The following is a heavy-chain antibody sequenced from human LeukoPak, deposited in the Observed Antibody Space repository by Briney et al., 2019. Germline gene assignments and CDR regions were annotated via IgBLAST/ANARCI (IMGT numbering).Heavy chain of an antibody. Sequence: SGTLSLTCAVSGGSISSRNWWTWVRQPPGKGLEWIGRIHPSGSTNYNPSLKSRVTLSVDTSKNEFSLKLSSVTAADTAVYYCARGPPPDLDYWGRGTLVTVSS. CDR2: IHPSGST. V-gene: IGHV4-4*02. CDR3: ARGPPPDLDY. J-gene: IGHJ4*02. CDR1: GGSISSRNW.